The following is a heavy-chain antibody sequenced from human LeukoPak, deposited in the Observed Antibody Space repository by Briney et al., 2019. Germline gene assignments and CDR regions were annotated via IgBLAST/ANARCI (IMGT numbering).Heavy chain of an antibody. CDR2: IFYSGST. V-gene: IGHV4-59*08. Sequence: SETLSLNCTVSGVSISNSFWSWIRQPPGGGLGWIGYIFYSGSTNYNPSLTSRLTISVDTSKNQFSLKLSSVTAADTAVYYCGRQGSGGRAFDIWGQGTMVTVSS. J-gene: IGHJ3*02. CDR1: GVSISNSF. D-gene: IGHD4-23*01. CDR3: GRQGSGGRAFDI.